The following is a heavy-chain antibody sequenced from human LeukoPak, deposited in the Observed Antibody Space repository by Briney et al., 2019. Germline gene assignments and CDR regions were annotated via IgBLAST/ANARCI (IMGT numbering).Heavy chain of an antibody. CDR2: MNPNSGIT. J-gene: IGHJ4*02. CDR1: GYTFTGYY. CDR3: AREDYYDSGSNDY. D-gene: IGHD3-22*01. V-gene: IGHV1-8*03. Sequence: ASVKVSCKASGYTFTGYYMHWVRQATGQGLEWMGLMNPNSGITAYAQKFQGRGTITRNTSISTAYMELSSLRSEDTAVYFCAREDYYDSGSNDYWGQGTLVTVSS.